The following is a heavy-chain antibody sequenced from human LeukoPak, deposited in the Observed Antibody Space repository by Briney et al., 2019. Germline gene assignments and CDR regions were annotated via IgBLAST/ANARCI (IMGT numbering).Heavy chain of an antibody. Sequence: PGGSLRLSCAASGFTFSSYAMSWVPQAPGKGLEWVSAISGSGGSTYSADSVKGRVTISRDNSKNTLYLQMNSLRAEDTAVYYCAKQANYYGSGTIGGFDYWGQGTLVTVSS. J-gene: IGHJ4*02. D-gene: IGHD3-10*01. V-gene: IGHV3-23*01. CDR1: GFTFSSYA. CDR3: AKQANYYGSGTIGGFDY. CDR2: ISGSGGST.